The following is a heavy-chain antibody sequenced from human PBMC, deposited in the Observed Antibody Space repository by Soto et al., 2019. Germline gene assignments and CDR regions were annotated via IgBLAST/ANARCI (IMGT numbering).Heavy chain of an antibody. D-gene: IGHD5-18*01. J-gene: IGHJ4*02. CDR3: ASGIQLWLRRINNGYSG. V-gene: IGHV1-69*12. CDR2: IIPMFGTA. Sequence: QVQLVQSGAEVKKPESSVKVSCKAPGGTFSTYAMSWVRQAPGQGLEWMGGIIPMFGTANYAQRFQDRVKITADESTNTVYMELSSLRSEDTAVYFCASGIQLWLRRINNGYSGWGQGTLVTVSS. CDR1: GGTFSTYA.